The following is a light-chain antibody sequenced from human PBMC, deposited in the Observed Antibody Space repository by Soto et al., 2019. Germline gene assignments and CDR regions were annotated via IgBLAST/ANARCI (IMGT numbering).Light chain of an antibody. J-gene: IGLJ2*01. CDR1: CANIGAGYD. Sequence: QAVVTQPPSISGAPGQSITISCTGSCANIGAGYDVHWYQQFPGTAPKLLIHGNNDRPSGVSDRFSASKSGTSASLAITGLQAEDEADYYCQSYDSSLRVYVVFGGGTKLTVL. V-gene: IGLV1-40*01. CDR3: QSYDSSLRVYVV. CDR2: GNN.